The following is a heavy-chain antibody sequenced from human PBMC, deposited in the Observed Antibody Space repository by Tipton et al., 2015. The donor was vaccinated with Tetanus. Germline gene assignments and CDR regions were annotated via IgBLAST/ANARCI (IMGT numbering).Heavy chain of an antibody. Sequence: QSGAEVKKPGASVKVSCKASGYTFTGHYMHWVRQAPGQGLEWMGWISAYNGNTNYAQKLQGRVTMTTDTSTSTAYMELRSLRSDDTAVYYCARLGPYPGYGAIGYWGQGTLVTVSS. CDR1: GYTFTGHY. J-gene: IGHJ4*02. CDR3: ARLGPYPGYGAIGY. D-gene: IGHD1-1*01. CDR2: ISAYNGNT. V-gene: IGHV1-18*04.